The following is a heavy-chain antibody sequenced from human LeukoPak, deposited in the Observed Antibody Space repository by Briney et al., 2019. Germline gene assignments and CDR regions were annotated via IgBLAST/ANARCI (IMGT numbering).Heavy chain of an antibody. J-gene: IGHJ6*03. D-gene: IGHD2-2*01. CDR2: INPSSGGT. V-gene: IGHV1-2*02. Sequence: ASVKVSCKASGYTFTGYYMHWVRQAPGQGLEWMGWINPSSGGTNYAQKFQGRVTMTRDTSISTAYMELSRLRSDDTAVYYCARGRGRYCSSTSCETYYYYMDVWGKGTTVTVSS. CDR3: ARGRGRYCSSTSCETYYYYMDV. CDR1: GYTFTGYY.